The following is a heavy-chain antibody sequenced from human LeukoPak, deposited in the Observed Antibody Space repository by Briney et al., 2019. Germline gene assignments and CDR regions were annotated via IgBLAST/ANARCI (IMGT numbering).Heavy chain of an antibody. V-gene: IGHV1-2*02. CDR1: GYTFTGYY. Sequence: ASVKVSCKASGYTFTGYYMHWVRQAPGQGLEWMGWINPNSGGTNYAQKFQGRVTMTRDTSISTAYMELSRLRSDDTAVYCCARSEGPAAINYYYMDVWGKGTTVTVSS. D-gene: IGHD2-2*02. CDR2: INPNSGGT. CDR3: ARSEGPAAINYYYMDV. J-gene: IGHJ6*03.